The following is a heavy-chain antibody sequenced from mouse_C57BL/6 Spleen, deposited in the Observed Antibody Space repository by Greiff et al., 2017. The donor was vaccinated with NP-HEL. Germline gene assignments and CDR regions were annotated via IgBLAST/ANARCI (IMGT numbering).Heavy chain of an antibody. D-gene: IGHD3-1*01. Sequence: QVQLQQSGPELVKPGASVKISCKASGYAFSSSWMNWVKQRPGKGLEWIGRIYPGDGDTNYNGKFKGKATLTADKSSSTAYMQLSSLTSEDSAVYFCARGTLLTAYYFDYWGQGTTLTVSS. J-gene: IGHJ2*01. V-gene: IGHV1-82*01. CDR2: IYPGDGDT. CDR1: GYAFSSSW. CDR3: ARGTLLTAYYFDY.